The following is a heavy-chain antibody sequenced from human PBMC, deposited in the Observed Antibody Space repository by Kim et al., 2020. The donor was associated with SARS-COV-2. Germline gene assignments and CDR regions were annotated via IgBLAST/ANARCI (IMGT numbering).Heavy chain of an antibody. Sequence: GESLKISCKGSGYSFTSYWIGWVRQMPGKGLEWMGIIYPGDSDTRYSPSFQGQVTISADKSISTAYLQWSSLKASDTAMYYCARQTMVRGVITEPYYYGMDVWGQGTTVTVSS. CDR1: GYSFTSYW. V-gene: IGHV5-51*01. CDR2: IYPGDSDT. J-gene: IGHJ6*02. CDR3: ARQTMVRGVITEPYYYGMDV. D-gene: IGHD3-10*01.